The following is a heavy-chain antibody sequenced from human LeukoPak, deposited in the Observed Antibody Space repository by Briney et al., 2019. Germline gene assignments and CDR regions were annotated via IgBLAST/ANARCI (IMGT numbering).Heavy chain of an antibody. J-gene: IGHJ4*02. CDR3: ARARRQWLVGANIRGDNPPYYYDY. CDR2: INHSGIT. Sequence: SETLSLTCAVYGDSFSGYYWSWIRQSPGKGLEWIGEINHSGITHYNPSLKSRITMSLDTSKKQFSLQLSSVTAADTAVYYCARARRQWLVGANIRGDNPPYYYDYWGQGTLVTVSS. D-gene: IGHD6-19*01. CDR1: GDSFSGYY. V-gene: IGHV4-34*10.